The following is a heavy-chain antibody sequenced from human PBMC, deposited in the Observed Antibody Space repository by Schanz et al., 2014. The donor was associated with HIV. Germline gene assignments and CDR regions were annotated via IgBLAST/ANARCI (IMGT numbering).Heavy chain of an antibody. J-gene: IGHJ6*02. CDR1: GFTFSSYG. CDR3: ARDWRPNYDFWSGSIGVIGMDV. D-gene: IGHD3-3*01. V-gene: IGHV3-33*01. Sequence: QVQLEESGGDLVKPGGSLRLSCAASGFTFSSYGMHWVRQAPGKGLEWVAVIWYDGSNKYYADSVKGRFTISRDNSKNTLYLQMNSLRAEDTAVYYCARDWRPNYDFWSGSIGVIGMDVWGQGTTVTVSS. CDR2: IWYDGSNK.